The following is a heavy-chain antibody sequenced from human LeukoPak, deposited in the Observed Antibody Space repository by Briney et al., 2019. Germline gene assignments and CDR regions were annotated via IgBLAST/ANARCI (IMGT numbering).Heavy chain of an antibody. D-gene: IGHD6-13*01. CDR3: ARGDSAAAGPVPFDY. Sequence: PSETLSLTCTVSGGSISSYYWSWIRQPPGKGLEWIGYISYSGSTNYNPSLKSRVTISVDTSKNQFSLKLSSVTAADTAVYYCARGDSAAAGPVPFDYWGQGTLVTVSS. V-gene: IGHV4-59*01. CDR2: ISYSGST. J-gene: IGHJ4*02. CDR1: GGSISSYY.